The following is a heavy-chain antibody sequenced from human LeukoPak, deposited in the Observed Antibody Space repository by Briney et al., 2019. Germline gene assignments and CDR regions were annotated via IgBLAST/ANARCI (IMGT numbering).Heavy chain of an antibody. CDR1: GGSISSSSYY. D-gene: IGHD1-26*01. CDR3: ARGSGGISWELQTPFDY. CDR2: IYYSGST. V-gene: IGHV4-39*07. J-gene: IGHJ4*02. Sequence: SETLSLTCTVSGGSISSSSYYWGWIRQPPGKGLEWIGSIYYSGSTYYNPSLKSRVTISVVTSKNQFSLNVSSVTAADTAVYYCARGSGGISWELQTPFDYWGQGTLVTVSS.